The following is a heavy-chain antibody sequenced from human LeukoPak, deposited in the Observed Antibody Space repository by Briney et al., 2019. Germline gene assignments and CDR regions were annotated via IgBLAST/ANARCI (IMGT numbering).Heavy chain of an antibody. J-gene: IGHJ1*01. V-gene: IGHV1-2*02. CDR3: ARDSVVVVPAAIPEYFQH. Sequence: GASVTVSCKASGYTFTGYYMHWVRQAPGQGLEWMGWINPNSGGTNYAQKFQGRVTMTRDTSISTAYMELSRLRSDDTAVYYCARDSVVVVPAAIPEYFQHWGQGTLVTVSS. D-gene: IGHD2-2*01. CDR2: INPNSGGT. CDR1: GYTFTGYY.